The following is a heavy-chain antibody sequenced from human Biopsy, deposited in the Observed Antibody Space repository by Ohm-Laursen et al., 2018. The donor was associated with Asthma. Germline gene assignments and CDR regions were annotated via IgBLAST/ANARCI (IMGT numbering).Heavy chain of an antibody. V-gene: IGHV1-18*01. D-gene: IGHD3-10*01. CDR1: GYTFNSAG. Sequence: ASVKVSCKTSGYTFNSAGITWVRQAPGQVLEWMGWISVYNGNTKVAQKLQDRATMITDTSTSTAYMGLRSLRSDDTAVYFCARAVDYSHYYGIDVWGQGTTVTVS. CDR2: ISVYNGNT. CDR3: ARAVDYSHYYGIDV. J-gene: IGHJ6*02.